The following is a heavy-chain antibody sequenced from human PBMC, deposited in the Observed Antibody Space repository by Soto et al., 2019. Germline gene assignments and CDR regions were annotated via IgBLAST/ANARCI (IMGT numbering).Heavy chain of an antibody. CDR1: GGTFSSYA. D-gene: IGHD3-3*01. J-gene: IGHJ3*02. V-gene: IGHV1-69*01. Sequence: QVQLVQSGAEVQKPGSSVKVSCKASGGTFSSYAISWVRQAPGQGLEWMGGIIPIFGTANYAQKFQGRVTITADESTSTAYMELSSLRSEDTAVYYCARDRRGPAYYDFWRGDAFDIWGQGTMVTVSS. CDR3: ARDRRGPAYYDFWRGDAFDI. CDR2: IIPIFGTA.